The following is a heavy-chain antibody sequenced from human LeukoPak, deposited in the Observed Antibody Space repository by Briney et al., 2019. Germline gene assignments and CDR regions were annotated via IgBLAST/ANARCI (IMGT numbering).Heavy chain of an antibody. J-gene: IGHJ6*02. D-gene: IGHD2-15*01. Sequence: GVSVKVSCKASGYTFTSYDINWVRQATGQGLEWMGWMNPNSGNTGYAQKFQGRVTMTRSTSLSTAYMELSSLTSEDTAVYYCASGLGFCSGSDCTNLVKDYYYGMNVWGQGTTVTVSS. CDR2: MNPNSGNT. CDR3: ASGLGFCSGSDCTNLVKDYYYGMNV. CDR1: GYTFTSYD. V-gene: IGHV1-8*01.